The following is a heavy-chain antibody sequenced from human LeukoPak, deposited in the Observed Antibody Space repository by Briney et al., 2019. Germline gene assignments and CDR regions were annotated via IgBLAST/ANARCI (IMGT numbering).Heavy chain of an antibody. J-gene: IGHJ4*02. Sequence: RGSLRLSCAASGFTFSSYGMHWVRQAPGKGLEWVAFIRYDESNKYYEDSVKGRFTISRDNSKNTLYLHMNSLRAEDTAVYYCANDQRDLSSGYDYWGQGTLVTVSS. CDR3: ANDQRDLSSGYDY. D-gene: IGHD3-22*01. CDR2: IRYDESNK. CDR1: GFTFSSYG. V-gene: IGHV3-30*02.